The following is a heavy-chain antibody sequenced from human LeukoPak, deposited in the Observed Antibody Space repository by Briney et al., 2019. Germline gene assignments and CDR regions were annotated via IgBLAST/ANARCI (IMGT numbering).Heavy chain of an antibody. J-gene: IGHJ4*02. D-gene: IGHD3-22*01. CDR3: ASPPHYYDSSGYYADY. CDR1: GFTFSDYY. CDR2: ISSSGSTI. V-gene: IGHV3-11*04. Sequence: GGSLRLSCAATGFTFSDYYMSWIREAPGKGLEWVSYISSSGSTIYYADSVKGRFTISRDNAKNSLYLQMNSLRAEDTAVYYCASPPHYYDSSGYYADYWGQGTLVTVSS.